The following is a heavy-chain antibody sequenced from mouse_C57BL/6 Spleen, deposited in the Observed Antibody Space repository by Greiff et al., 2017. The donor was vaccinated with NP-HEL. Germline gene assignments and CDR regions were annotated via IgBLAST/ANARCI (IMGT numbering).Heavy chain of an antibody. J-gene: IGHJ2*01. CDR1: GYTFTDYE. CDR3: TRGAVVAGEYFDY. CDR2: IDPETGGT. V-gene: IGHV1-15*01. D-gene: IGHD1-1*01. Sequence: VQLQQSGAELVRPGASVTLSCKASGYTFTDYEMHWVKQTPVHGLEWIGAIDPETGGTAYNQKFKGKAILTADKSSSTAYMELRSLTSEDSAVYYCTRGAVVAGEYFDYWGQGTTLTVSS.